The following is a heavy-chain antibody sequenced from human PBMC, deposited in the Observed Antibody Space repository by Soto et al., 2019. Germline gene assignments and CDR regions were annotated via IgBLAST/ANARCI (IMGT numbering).Heavy chain of an antibody. CDR2: ISYDGSNK. V-gene: IGHV3-30*18. Sequence: QVQLVESGGGVVQPGRSLRLSCAASGFTFSSYGMHWVRQAPGKGLEWVAVISYDGSNKYYADSVKGRFTISRDNSKNTLYLQMNSLRAGDTAVYYCAKDVGTSYYYYYGMDVWGQGTTVTVSS. CDR1: GFTFSSYG. J-gene: IGHJ6*02. CDR3: AKDVGTSYYYYYGMDV.